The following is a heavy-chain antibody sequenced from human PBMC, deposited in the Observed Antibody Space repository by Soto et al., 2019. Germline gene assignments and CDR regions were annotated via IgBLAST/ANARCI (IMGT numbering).Heavy chain of an antibody. Sequence: WASVKVSCKASRVAFSKFIVTWVRQAPGLGLEWVGGIIPIFGTANYAQKFQGGVTITADESTSTSYMEVNNLRSEDTAVYYCAKVRYSSPMGYYYGMDVWGQGTTVTVSS. D-gene: IGHD6-19*01. J-gene: IGHJ6*02. CDR2: IIPIFGTA. V-gene: IGHV1-69*13. CDR3: AKVRYSSPMGYYYGMDV. CDR1: RVAFSKFI.